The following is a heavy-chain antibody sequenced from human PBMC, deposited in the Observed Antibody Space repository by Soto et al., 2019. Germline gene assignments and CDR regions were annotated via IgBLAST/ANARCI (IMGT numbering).Heavy chain of an antibody. CDR2: LSNSGGTT. V-gene: IGHV3-23*01. CDR3: ARFEGGASGTYGLDV. J-gene: IGHJ6*02. D-gene: IGHD3-10*01. CDR1: GFTFANYA. Sequence: VQLLESGGGLVQPGGSLGLSCAGSGFTFANYAMSWVRQAPGKGLEWVSVLSNSGGTTYYADSVKGRFTISRDNFKNTLYLQLDSLRAEYTAIYYCARFEGGASGTYGLDVWGQGTTVTVSS.